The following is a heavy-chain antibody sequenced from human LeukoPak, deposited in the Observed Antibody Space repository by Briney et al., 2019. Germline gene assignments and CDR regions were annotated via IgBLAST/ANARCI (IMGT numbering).Heavy chain of an antibody. CDR3: AGLDAAMPDAFDI. Sequence: GGSLRLSCAASGITFSSSWMSWVRQAPGKGLEWVANIKPDGSEKNYVDSVKGRFTISRDNANNALYLQMNSLRAEDTAVYYCAGLDAAMPDAFDIWGQGTTVTVSS. CDR2: IKPDGSEK. J-gene: IGHJ3*02. V-gene: IGHV3-7*01. CDR1: GITFSSSW. D-gene: IGHD5-18*01.